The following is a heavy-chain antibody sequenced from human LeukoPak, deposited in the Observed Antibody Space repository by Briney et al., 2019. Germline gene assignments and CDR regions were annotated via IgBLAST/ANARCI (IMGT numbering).Heavy chain of an antibody. Sequence: SVKVSCKASGGTFSSYAISWVRQAPGQGLEWMGGIIPIFGTANYAQKFQGRVTITTDESTSTAYMELSSLRSEDTAVYYCARDPGYCSGGSCSVVYWGQGTLVTVSS. CDR1: GGTFSSYA. CDR2: IIPIFGTA. J-gene: IGHJ4*02. CDR3: ARDPGYCSGGSCSVVY. D-gene: IGHD2-15*01. V-gene: IGHV1-69*05.